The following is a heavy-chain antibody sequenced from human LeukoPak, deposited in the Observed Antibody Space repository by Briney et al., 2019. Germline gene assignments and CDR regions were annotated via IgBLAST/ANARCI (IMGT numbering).Heavy chain of an antibody. V-gene: IGHV1-69*01. J-gene: IGHJ4*02. CDR2: IIPIFGTA. CDR1: GGTFSSYA. Sequence: SVKVSCKASGGTFSSYAISWVRQAPGQGLKWMGGIIPIFGTANYAQKFQGRVTITADESTSTAYMELSSLRSEDTAVYYCARGADSGYDCAYWGQGTLVTVSS. D-gene: IGHD5-12*01. CDR3: ARGADSGYDCAY.